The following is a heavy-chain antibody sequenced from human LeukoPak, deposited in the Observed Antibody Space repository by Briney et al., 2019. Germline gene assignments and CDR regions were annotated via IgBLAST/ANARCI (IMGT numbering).Heavy chain of an antibody. D-gene: IGHD2-2*01. CDR3: ARGAYQLPPLMVYYYYMDV. CDR1: GFTFSSYA. V-gene: IGHV3-30*01. CDR2: ISYDGSNK. J-gene: IGHJ6*03. Sequence: GGSLRLSRAASGFTFSSYAMHWVRQAPGKGLEWVAVISYDGSNKYYADSVKGRFTISRDNSKNTLYLQMNSLRAEDTAVYYCARGAYQLPPLMVYYYYMDVWGKGTTVTVSS.